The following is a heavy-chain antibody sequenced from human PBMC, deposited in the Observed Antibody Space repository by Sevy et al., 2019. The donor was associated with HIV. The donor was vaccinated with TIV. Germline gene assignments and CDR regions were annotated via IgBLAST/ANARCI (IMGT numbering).Heavy chain of an antibody. CDR3: AKVDVVVPVADYGLDV. CDR2: ISRSGSST. V-gene: IGHV3-23*01. J-gene: IGHJ6*02. D-gene: IGHD2-2*01. Sequence: GGSLRLSCAASGFTFSNYAVSWVRQAPGKGLEWVSSISRSGSSTDYADSVKGRFTISRDNSMNTLYLQMNSLRAEDTAVYYCAKVDVVVPVADYGLDVWGQGTTVTVSS. CDR1: GFTFSNYA.